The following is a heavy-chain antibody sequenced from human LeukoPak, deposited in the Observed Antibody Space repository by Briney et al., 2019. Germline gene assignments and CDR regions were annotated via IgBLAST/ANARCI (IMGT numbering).Heavy chain of an antibody. D-gene: IGHD6-13*01. J-gene: IGHJ6*03. V-gene: IGHV3-30*03. CDR3: ARDGPNAAWQYYYYYYMDV. Sequence: GGSLRLSCAASGFTFSSYGMHWVRQAPGKGLEWVAVISYDGSSKYYADSVKGRFTISRDDSKSTLYLQLNSLRADDTAAYWCARDGPNAAWQYYYYYYMDVWGKGTTVTVSS. CDR1: GFTFSSYG. CDR2: ISYDGSSK.